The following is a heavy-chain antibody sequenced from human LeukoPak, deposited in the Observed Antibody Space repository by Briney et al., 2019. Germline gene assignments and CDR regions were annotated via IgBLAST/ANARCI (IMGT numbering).Heavy chain of an antibody. Sequence: SETLSLTCTVSGGSISSYYWGWIRQPPGKGLEWIGYIYYSGSTNYNPSLKSRVTISVDTSKNQFSLKLSSVTAADTAVYYCARRSSSWYDNWFDPWGQGTLVTVSS. D-gene: IGHD6-13*01. V-gene: IGHV4-59*01. CDR1: GGSISSYY. CDR2: IYYSGST. CDR3: ARRSSSWYDNWFDP. J-gene: IGHJ5*02.